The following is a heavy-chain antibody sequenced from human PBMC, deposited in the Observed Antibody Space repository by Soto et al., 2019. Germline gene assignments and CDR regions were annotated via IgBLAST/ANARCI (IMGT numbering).Heavy chain of an antibody. D-gene: IGHD2-15*01. J-gene: IGHJ6*02. CDR2: IFPSDSDT. Sequence: GEALKISCKASGYDFSTHWIGWVRQMPGKGLEWIGIIFPSDSDTRYNPSVQGQVTISADRSISTAYLQWNSLKASDTAMYFCARHKGYCSSTSCYGMDVWGQGTTVTVSS. CDR1: GYDFSTHW. CDR3: ARHKGYCSSTSCYGMDV. V-gene: IGHV5-51*01.